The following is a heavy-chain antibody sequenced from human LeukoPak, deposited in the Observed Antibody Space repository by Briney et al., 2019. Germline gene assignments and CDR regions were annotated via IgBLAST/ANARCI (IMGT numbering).Heavy chain of an antibody. V-gene: IGHV3-7*04. Sequence: PGGSRRLSCAASGFTFSTYWMSLVRQAPGKGLEWVANIKQDGSEKYYVDSVKGRFTISRDNAKNSLYLQMNSLRAEDTAVYFCVRGSGSPDYWGQGTLVTVSS. D-gene: IGHD1-26*01. CDR1: GFTFSTYW. CDR2: IKQDGSEK. CDR3: VRGSGSPDY. J-gene: IGHJ4*02.